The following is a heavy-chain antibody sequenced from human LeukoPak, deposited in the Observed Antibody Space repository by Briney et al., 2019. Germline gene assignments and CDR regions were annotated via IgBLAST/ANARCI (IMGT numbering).Heavy chain of an antibody. D-gene: IGHD3-10*01. Sequence: SETLSLTCTVSGYSVSSGYYWGWIRQPPGKGLEWIGISHTGITYYNPSLKSRVTISVDTSKNQFSLKLSSVTAADTAVYYCARHRWGSGSYPLAYYYYYMDVWGKGTTVTVSS. CDR3: ARHRWGSGSYPLAYYYYYMDV. CDR1: GYSVSSGYY. V-gene: IGHV4-38-2*02. J-gene: IGHJ6*03. CDR2: SHTGIT.